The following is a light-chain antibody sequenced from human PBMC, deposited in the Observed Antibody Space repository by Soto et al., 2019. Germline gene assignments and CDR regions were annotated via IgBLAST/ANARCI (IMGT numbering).Light chain of an antibody. CDR2: EGS. CDR3: CSYAGSSSYG. CDR1: SSDVGSYNL. J-gene: IGLJ1*01. Sequence: QSVLTQPASVSGSAGQSITISCTGTSSDVGSYNLVSWYQQHPGKAPKLMIYEGSKRPSGDSNRFSGSRSGNTASLTLSGLQAEDEADYYCCSYAGSSSYGFGTGTKVTVL. V-gene: IGLV2-23*01.